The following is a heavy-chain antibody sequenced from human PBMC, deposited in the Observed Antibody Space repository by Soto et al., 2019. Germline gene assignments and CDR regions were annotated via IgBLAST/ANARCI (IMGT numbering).Heavy chain of an antibody. CDR3: EINRWGDDDFWSGYYSGSRFDA. Sequence: QVQLVQSGAEVKKPGASVKVSCKASGYTFTIYGIIRVRQAPGQGLESMGWSSAYKGNTNYAQKRQGRGKMPGDTATSTADVRQRSLRSEGTAVYSCEINRWGDDDFWSGYYSGSRFDAGGQGTLFTVSS. D-gene: IGHD3-3*01. J-gene: IGHJ5*02. V-gene: IGHV1-18*01. CDR2: SSAYKGNT. CDR1: GYTFTIYG.